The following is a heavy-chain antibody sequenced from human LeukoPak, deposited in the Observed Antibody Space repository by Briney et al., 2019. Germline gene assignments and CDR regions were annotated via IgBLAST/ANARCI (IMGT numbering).Heavy chain of an antibody. D-gene: IGHD3-3*02. V-gene: IGHV4-38-2*01. CDR1: GYSISSGYY. J-gene: IGHJ5*02. CDR2: IYHSGST. CDR3: ARHPAAFLEWLTYSNWFDP. Sequence: SETLSLTCAVSGYSISSGYYWGWIRQPPGKGLEWIGSIYHSGSTYYNPSLKGRVTISVDTSKNQFSLKLSSVTAADTAVYYCARHPAAFLEWLTYSNWFDPWGQGTLVTVSS.